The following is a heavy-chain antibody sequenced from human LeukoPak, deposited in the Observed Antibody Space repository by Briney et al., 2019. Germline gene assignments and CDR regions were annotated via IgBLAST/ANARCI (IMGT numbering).Heavy chain of an antibody. CDR3: ARGGYSYGYDFDY. CDR2: IKQDGSEK. Sequence: GGSLRLSCAASGFTFSSYWMSWVRQAPGKGLEWEANIKQDGSEKYYVDSVKGRFTISRDNAKNSLYLQMNSLRAEDTAVYYCARGGYSYGYDFDYWGQGTLVTVSS. V-gene: IGHV3-7*01. D-gene: IGHD5-18*01. J-gene: IGHJ4*02. CDR1: GFTFSSYW.